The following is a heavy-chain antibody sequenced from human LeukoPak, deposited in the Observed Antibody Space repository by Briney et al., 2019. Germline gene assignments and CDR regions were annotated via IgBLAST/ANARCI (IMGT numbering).Heavy chain of an antibody. CDR1: GFTFSSYA. Sequence: PGRSLRLSCAASGFTFSSYAMHWVRQAPGKGLEWVAVISYDGSNKYYADSVKGRFTISRDNSKNTLYLQMNSLRAEDTAVYYCARDSSGWDAFDIWGQGTMVTVSS. CDR3: ARDSSGWDAFDI. D-gene: IGHD6-19*01. V-gene: IGHV3-30-3*01. J-gene: IGHJ3*02. CDR2: ISYDGSNK.